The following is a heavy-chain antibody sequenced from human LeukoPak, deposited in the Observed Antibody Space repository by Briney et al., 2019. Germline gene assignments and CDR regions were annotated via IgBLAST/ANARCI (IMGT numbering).Heavy chain of an antibody. CDR3: ARVYDYGGDFDY. Sequence: GGSLRLSCAASGFTFSSYSMNWVRQAPGKGLEWVSYISSSSSTINYADSVKGRFTISRDNAKNSLYLQMNSLRAEDTAVYYCARVYDYGGDFDYWGQGTLVTVSS. CDR1: GFTFSSYS. J-gene: IGHJ4*02. V-gene: IGHV3-48*01. CDR2: ISSSSSTI. D-gene: IGHD4-23*01.